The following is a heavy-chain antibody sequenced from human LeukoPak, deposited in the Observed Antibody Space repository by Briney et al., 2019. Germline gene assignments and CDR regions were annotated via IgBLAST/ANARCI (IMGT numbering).Heavy chain of an antibody. CDR1: GFTVSSNY. D-gene: IGHD2-2*01. Sequence: GGSLRLSCAASGFTVSSNYMSWVRQAPGKGLEWVSVIYSGGSTYYADSVKGRFTISRDNSKNTLYLQMNSLRAEDTAVYYCASECSSTSCYGGFDYWGQGTLVTVSS. CDR2: IYSGGST. J-gene: IGHJ4*02. CDR3: ASECSSTSCYGGFDY. V-gene: IGHV3-66*01.